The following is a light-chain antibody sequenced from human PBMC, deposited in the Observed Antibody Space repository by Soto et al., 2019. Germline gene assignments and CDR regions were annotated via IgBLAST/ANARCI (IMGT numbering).Light chain of an antibody. CDR3: QQSFTTPS. Sequence: IQMTQSPSSLSASVGDRVNITCRASQTVSSYLNWYQQKPGTVPKRLIYATSNLQSGVPSRFSGRGFGTDFTLTISSLQPEDFATYYCQQSFTTPSCGQGTRLEIK. J-gene: IGKJ5*01. V-gene: IGKV1-39*01. CDR1: QTVSSY. CDR2: ATS.